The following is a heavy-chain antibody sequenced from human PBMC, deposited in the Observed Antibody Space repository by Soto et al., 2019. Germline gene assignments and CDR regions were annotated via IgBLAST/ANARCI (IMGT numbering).Heavy chain of an antibody. Sequence: ASVKVSFKASGYTFTSYVINWVRQATGQGLEWMGWMNPNSGNTGYAQKFQGRVTMTRNTSISTAYMELSSLRSEDTAVYYCARAYGSSWYLLGHLDYWGQGTLVTVSS. V-gene: IGHV1-8*01. CDR3: ARAYGSSWYLLGHLDY. CDR2: MNPNSGNT. D-gene: IGHD6-13*01. CDR1: GYTFTSYV. J-gene: IGHJ4*02.